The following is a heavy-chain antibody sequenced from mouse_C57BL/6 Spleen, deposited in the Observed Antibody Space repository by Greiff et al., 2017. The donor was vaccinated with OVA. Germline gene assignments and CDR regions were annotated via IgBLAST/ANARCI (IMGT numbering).Heavy chain of an antibody. D-gene: IGHD4-1*01. J-gene: IGHJ4*01. CDR1: GYNFTSYW. V-gene: IGHV1-72*01. CDR2: IDPNSGGT. Sequence: VQLQQPGAELVKPGASVKLSCKASGYNFTSYWMHWVKQRPGRGLEWIGRIDPNSGGTKYNEKFKSKATLTVDKPSSTAYMQLSSLTSEDSAGYYCARGLTGTGPYAMDYWGQGTSVTVAS. CDR3: ARGLTGTGPYAMDY.